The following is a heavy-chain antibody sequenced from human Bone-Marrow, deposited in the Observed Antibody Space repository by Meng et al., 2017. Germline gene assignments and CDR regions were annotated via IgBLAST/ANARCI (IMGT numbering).Heavy chain of an antibody. J-gene: IGHJ4*02. CDR2: ISGSGGST. CDR1: GFTFSSYA. D-gene: IGHD3-22*01. V-gene: IGHV3-23*01. CDR3: TRSTYYYDSSGYYSYVPNHY. Sequence: GESLKISCAASGFTFSSYAMSWVRQAPGKGLEWVSAISGSGGSTYYADSVKGRFTISRDNSKNTLYLQMNSLRAEDTAVYYCTRSTYYYDSSGYYSYVPNHYWGQGTLVTVSS.